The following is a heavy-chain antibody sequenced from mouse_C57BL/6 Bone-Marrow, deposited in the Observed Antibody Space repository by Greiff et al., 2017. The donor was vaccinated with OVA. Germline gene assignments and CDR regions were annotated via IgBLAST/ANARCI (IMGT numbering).Heavy chain of an antibody. D-gene: IGHD2-5*01. CDR1: GYAFTNYL. V-gene: IGHV1-54*01. Sequence: QVQLQQSGAELVRPGTSVKVSCKASGYAFTNYLIEWVKQRPGQGLEWIGVINPGSGGTNYNEKFKGKATLTADKSSSTAYMQLSSLTSEDSAVYFCARTGYSNYPARFAYWGQGTLVTVSA. CDR2: INPGSGGT. J-gene: IGHJ3*01. CDR3: ARTGYSNYPARFAY.